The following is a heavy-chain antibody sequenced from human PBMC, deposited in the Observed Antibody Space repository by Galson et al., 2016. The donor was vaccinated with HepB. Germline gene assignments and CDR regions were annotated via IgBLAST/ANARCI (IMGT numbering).Heavy chain of an antibody. D-gene: IGHD6-19*01. CDR2: IGGSGDST. J-gene: IGHJ4*02. CDR3: AKDAEQWDYFDY. Sequence: SLRLSCAASGFTFSNYPMSWVRQVPGKGLEWVSAIGGSGDSTFYGDSVKGRFTISRDNSGKTLYLHMSSLTAEDTAVYYCAKDAEQWDYFDYWGQGTLVTVSS. CDR1: GFTFSNYP. V-gene: IGHV3-23*01.